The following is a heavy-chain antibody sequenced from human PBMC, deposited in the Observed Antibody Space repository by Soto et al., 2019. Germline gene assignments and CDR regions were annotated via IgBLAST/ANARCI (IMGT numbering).Heavy chain of an antibody. CDR1: GFTFSNYA. Sequence: EVQLLESGGGLVQPGGSLRLSCAASGFTFSNYAVTWVRQAPGKGLEWVSTISGSGGSTYYADSVKGRFTISRDNSKNTLYLQMNSRRAEDTAVYYCAKDQGSSWYEIDYGGQGTLVTVSS. J-gene: IGHJ4*02. CDR2: ISGSGGST. V-gene: IGHV3-23*01. D-gene: IGHD6-13*01. CDR3: AKDQGSSWYEIDY.